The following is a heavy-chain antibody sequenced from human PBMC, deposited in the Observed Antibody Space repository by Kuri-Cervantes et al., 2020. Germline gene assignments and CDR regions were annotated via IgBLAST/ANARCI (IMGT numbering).Heavy chain of an antibody. Sequence: GGSLRLSCAASGFNFSTSEMNWVRQAPGKGLEWVSHICSSSYTIYYADSVKGRFTISRDNSKNSLYLQMNSLRAEDTAVYYCARGGSPYCSGGSCYMFDYWGQGTLVTVSS. CDR2: ICSSSYTI. D-gene: IGHD2-15*01. V-gene: IGHV3-48*03. CDR3: ARGGSPYCSGGSCYMFDY. J-gene: IGHJ4*02. CDR1: GFNFSTSE.